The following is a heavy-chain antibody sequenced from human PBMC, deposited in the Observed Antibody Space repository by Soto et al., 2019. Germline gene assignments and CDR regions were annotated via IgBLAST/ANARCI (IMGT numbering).Heavy chain of an antibody. Sequence: QVQLQESGPGLVKPSGTLSLTCAVSGGSISSSNWWSWVRQPPGKGLEWIGEIYHSGSTNYNPSLKSRVTISVDKSKNQFSLKLSSVTAADTAVYYCARGRGDCSSTSCSGDAFDIWGQGTMVTVSS. CDR3: ARGRGDCSSTSCSGDAFDI. V-gene: IGHV4-4*02. CDR2: IYHSGST. D-gene: IGHD2-2*01. CDR1: GGSISSSNW. J-gene: IGHJ3*02.